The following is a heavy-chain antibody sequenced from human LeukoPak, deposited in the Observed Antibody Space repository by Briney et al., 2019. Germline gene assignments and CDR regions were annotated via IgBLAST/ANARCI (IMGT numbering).Heavy chain of an antibody. CDR1: GFTFSDYY. D-gene: IGHD3-16*01. CDR3: ARDRLLFGWFDR. J-gene: IGHJ5*02. Sequence: PGGSLRLSCAASGFTFSDYYMSWIRQAPGKGLEWVSYISSSGSTIFYADSVKGRFTISRANAKHSLQLQMNSLTAEDTAVYYCARDRLLFGWFDRWSQGTLVTVSS. CDR2: ISSSGSTI. V-gene: IGHV3-11*04.